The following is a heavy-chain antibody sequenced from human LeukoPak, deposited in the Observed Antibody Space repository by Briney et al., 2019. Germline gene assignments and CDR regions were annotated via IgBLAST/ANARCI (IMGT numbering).Heavy chain of an antibody. CDR1: GFTFSSYA. D-gene: IGHD6-6*01. Sequence: PGGSPRLSCAASGFTFSSYAMHWVRQAPGKGLEWVAVISYDGSNKYYADSVKGRFTISRDNSKNTLYLQMNSLRAEDTAVYYCARDARPGYFDYWGQGTLVTVSS. CDR2: ISYDGSNK. V-gene: IGHV3-30-3*01. CDR3: ARDARPGYFDY. J-gene: IGHJ4*02.